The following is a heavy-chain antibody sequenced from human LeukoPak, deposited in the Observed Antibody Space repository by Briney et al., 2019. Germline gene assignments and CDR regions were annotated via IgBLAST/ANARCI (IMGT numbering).Heavy chain of an antibody. Sequence: GESLKISCQASGYSFTNYWIGWGRQMPGKGLEWMGIIYPGDSDTRYSPSFQGQVTISADKSITTAYLQWSSLKASDTAMYYCARRGAYSGPETYDYWGQGALVTVSS. D-gene: IGHD1-26*01. CDR1: GYSFTNYW. J-gene: IGHJ4*02. CDR2: IYPGDSDT. CDR3: ARRGAYSGPETYDY. V-gene: IGHV5-51*01.